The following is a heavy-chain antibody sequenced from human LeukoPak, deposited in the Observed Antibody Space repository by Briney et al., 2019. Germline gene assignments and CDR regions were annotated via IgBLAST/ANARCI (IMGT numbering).Heavy chain of an antibody. D-gene: IGHD5-12*01. Sequence: ASVKVSCKASGYTFTSYGISWVRQAPGQGLEWMGWISAYNGNTNYAQKLQGRVTMTTDTSTSTAYMELRSLRSDDTAVYYCVRMGLRRSIQADIIDYWGQGTLVTVSS. J-gene: IGHJ4*02. CDR2: ISAYNGNT. V-gene: IGHV1-18*01. CDR1: GYTFTSYG. CDR3: VRMGLRRSIQADIIDY.